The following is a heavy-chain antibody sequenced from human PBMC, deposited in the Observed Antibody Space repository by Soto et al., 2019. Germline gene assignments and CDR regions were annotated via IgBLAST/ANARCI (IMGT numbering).Heavy chain of an antibody. Sequence: ASVKVSCKASGYTFTSYGISWVRQAPGQGLEWMGWISAYNGNTNYAQKLQGRVTMTTDTSTSTAYMELRSLRSDDTAVYYCARDQSSSWRLENWFDPWGQGTLVTVS. CDR2: ISAYNGNT. J-gene: IGHJ5*02. CDR3: ARDQSSSWRLENWFDP. D-gene: IGHD6-13*01. V-gene: IGHV1-18*01. CDR1: GYTFTSYG.